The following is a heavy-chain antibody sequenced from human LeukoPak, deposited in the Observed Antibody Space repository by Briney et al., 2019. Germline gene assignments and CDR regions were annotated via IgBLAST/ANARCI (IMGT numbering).Heavy chain of an antibody. CDR2: IVPVIGVA. V-gene: IGHV1-69*02. J-gene: IGHJ4*02. D-gene: IGHD3-22*01. CDR1: GDTLITHF. CDR3: ARHSSRGHYYDFDF. Sequence: SVKVSCKAPGDTLITHFISWVRQAPGQGLEWVGRIVPVIGVATYAQSLQGRVIITADRSTNTAYMELSSLRFEDSAVYFCARHSSRGHYYDFDFWGQGSLVTVSS.